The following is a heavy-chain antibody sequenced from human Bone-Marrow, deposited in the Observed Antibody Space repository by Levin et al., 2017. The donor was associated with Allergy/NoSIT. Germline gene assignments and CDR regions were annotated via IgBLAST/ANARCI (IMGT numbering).Heavy chain of an antibody. CDR1: GGSISSGGYS. D-gene: IGHD3-10*01. CDR3: ASQEDLNYYGSGTSPGPFDY. Sequence: SETLSLTCAVSGGSISSGGYSWSWIRQPPGNGLEWIGYTYHSGSTYYNPSLKSRVTISVDRSKNQFSLKLSSVTAADTAVYYWASQEDLNYYGSGTSPGPFDYWGKGTLVTVSS. V-gene: IGHV4-30-2*01. J-gene: IGHJ4*02. CDR2: TYHSGST.